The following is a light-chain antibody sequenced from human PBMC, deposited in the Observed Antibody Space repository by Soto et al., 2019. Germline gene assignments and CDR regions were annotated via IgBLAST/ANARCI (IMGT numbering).Light chain of an antibody. V-gene: IGKV1-27*01. CDR1: QGISNY. CDR2: AAS. CDR3: QKYNSAPPTWT. J-gene: IGKJ1*01. Sequence: DIQMTQSPSSLSASVGDRVTITCRASQGISNYLAWYQQKPGKVPKLLIYAASTLPSGVPSRFSGSGSGTDLTLTISSLQPEDVASCYCQKYNSAPPTWTFGQGTKVEIK.